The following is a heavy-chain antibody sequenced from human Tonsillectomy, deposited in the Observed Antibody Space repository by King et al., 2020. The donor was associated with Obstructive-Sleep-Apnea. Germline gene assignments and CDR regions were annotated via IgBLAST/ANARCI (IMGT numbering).Heavy chain of an antibody. Sequence: VQLVQSGGGLVQPGGSLKLSCAASGFTFSGSAMHWVRQASGKGLEWVGRLRSKANSYATAYAASVEGRFTTSRDDSKNTAYLQMNSLKTEDTAVYFCTSSDTYYYDSGGYYLNYWGQGTLVTVSS. J-gene: IGHJ4*02. D-gene: IGHD3-22*01. CDR1: GFTFSGSA. CDR3: TSSDTYYYDSGGYYLNY. V-gene: IGHV3-73*01. CDR2: LRSKANSYAT.